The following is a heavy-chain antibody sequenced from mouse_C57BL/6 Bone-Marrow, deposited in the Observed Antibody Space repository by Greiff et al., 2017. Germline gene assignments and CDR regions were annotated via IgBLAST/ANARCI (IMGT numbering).Heavy chain of an antibody. CDR2: IHPNSGST. CDR1: GYNFTSYW. D-gene: IGHD4-1*01. Sequence: QVQLQQPGAELVKPGASVKLSCKASGYNFTSYWMHWVKQRPGQGLEWIGMIHPNSGSTKYNEKFKSKATLTVDKSSSTAYMHLSSLTSEDSAVYYCARPANWAWFAYWGQGTLVTVSA. V-gene: IGHV1-64*01. J-gene: IGHJ3*01. CDR3: ARPANWAWFAY.